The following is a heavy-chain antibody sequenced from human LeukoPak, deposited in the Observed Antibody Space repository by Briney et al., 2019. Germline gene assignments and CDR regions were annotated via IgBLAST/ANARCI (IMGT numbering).Heavy chain of an antibody. CDR2: IYSGGTT. J-gene: IGHJ4*02. V-gene: IGHV3-66*02. D-gene: IGHD3-3*01. Sequence: SGGSLRLSCAASGFTVSSNYMSWVRQAPGKGLEGVSVIYSGGTTYYADSVKGRFTISRDNSKNTLFLQMNSLRAEDTAVYFCARDKNDFWSGSLDYWGQGTLVTVSS. CDR1: GFTVSSNY. CDR3: ARDKNDFWSGSLDY.